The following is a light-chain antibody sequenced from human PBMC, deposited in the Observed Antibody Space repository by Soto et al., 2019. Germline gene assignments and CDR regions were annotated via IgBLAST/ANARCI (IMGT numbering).Light chain of an antibody. CDR2: AAS. CDR3: QQSYGTPLLT. J-gene: IGKJ4*01. Sequence: IQMTQSPSSLSASVGDRVTITCRASQSIGFYLNWYQQKPGKAPILLIDAASTLPSGVPLRFSGSGSGTGFTLTISSLQPEDFATYYCQQSYGTPLLTFGGGTKVEIK. CDR1: QSIGFY. V-gene: IGKV1-39*01.